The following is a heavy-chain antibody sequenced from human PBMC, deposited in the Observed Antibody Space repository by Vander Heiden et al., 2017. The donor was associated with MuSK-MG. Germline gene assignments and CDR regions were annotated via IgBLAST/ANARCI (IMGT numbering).Heavy chain of an antibody. D-gene: IGHD1-26*01. J-gene: IGHJ1*01. Sequence: QVQLQQWGAGLLKPSETLSLTCAVDGGSFRGYYWSWIRPPPGKGREWIGEINHSGSTNYNPSLKSRVTISVDTSKNQFSLKLSSVTAADTAVYYCASGLGGSNGGAEYFQHWGQGTLVTVSS. V-gene: IGHV4-34*01. CDR1: GGSFRGYY. CDR3: ASGLGGSNGGAEYFQH. CDR2: INHSGST.